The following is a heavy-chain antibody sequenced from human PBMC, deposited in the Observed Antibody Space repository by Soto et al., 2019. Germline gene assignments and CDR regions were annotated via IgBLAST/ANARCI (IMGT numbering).Heavy chain of an antibody. J-gene: IGHJ3*02. CDR1: GYTFTSYA. D-gene: IGHD4-17*01. CDR2: INAGNGNR. V-gene: IGHV1-3*01. Sequence: ASVKVSCKASGYTFTSYAMHWVRQAPGQRLEWMGWINAGNGNRKYSQKFQGRVTITRDTSISTAYMELSRLRSDDTAVYYCASTTSTPWDAFDIWGQGTMVNVSS. CDR3: ASTTSTPWDAFDI.